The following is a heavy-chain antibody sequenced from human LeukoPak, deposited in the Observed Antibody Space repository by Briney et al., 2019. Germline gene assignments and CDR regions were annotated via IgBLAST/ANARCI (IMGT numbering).Heavy chain of an antibody. D-gene: IGHD6-6*01. CDR3: ARAFFGYSSSAVGD. J-gene: IGHJ4*02. CDR2: IYTSGGT. CDR1: GGSISSGNYY. V-gene: IGHV4-61*02. Sequence: SETLSLTCTVSGGSISSGNYYWSWIRQPAGKGLEWIGRIYTSGGTNYNPSLKSRVTISVDTSKNQFSLKLSSVTAADTAVYYCARAFFGYSSSAVGDWGQGTLVTVFS.